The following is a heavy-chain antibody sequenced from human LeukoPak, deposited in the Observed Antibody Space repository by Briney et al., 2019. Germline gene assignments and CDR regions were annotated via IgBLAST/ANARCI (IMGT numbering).Heavy chain of an antibody. V-gene: IGHV3-11*01. CDR2: ISSSGSTI. J-gene: IGHJ4*02. Sequence: GGSLRLSCAASGFTFSDYYMSWIRHAPGKGLEWVSYISSSGSTIYYADSVKGRFTISRDNAKNSLYLQMNSLRAEDTAVYYCARVPCSGGSCSKYYFDYWGQGTLVTVSS. CDR1: GFTFSDYY. D-gene: IGHD2-15*01. CDR3: ARVPCSGGSCSKYYFDY.